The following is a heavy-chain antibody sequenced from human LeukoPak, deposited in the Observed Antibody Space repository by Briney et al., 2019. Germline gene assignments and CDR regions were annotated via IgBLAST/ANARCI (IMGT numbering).Heavy chain of an antibody. CDR3: ARLEDYYGSGSYRGGIDY. CDR1: GGSISSYY. J-gene: IGHJ4*02. Sequence: PSETLSLTCTVSGGSISSYYWSWIRQPPGKGLEWIGYIYYSGSTNYNPSLKSRVTISVDTSKNQFFLKLSSVTAADTAVYYCARLEDYYGSGSYRGGIDYWGQGTLVTVSS. V-gene: IGHV4-59*08. D-gene: IGHD3-10*01. CDR2: IYYSGST.